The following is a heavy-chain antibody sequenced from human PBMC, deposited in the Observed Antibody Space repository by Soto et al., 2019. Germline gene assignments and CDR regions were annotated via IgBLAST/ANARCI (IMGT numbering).Heavy chain of an antibody. D-gene: IGHD6-6*01. V-gene: IGHV1-2*02. J-gene: IGHJ4*02. CDR1: GYTFTGYY. Sequence: GASVKVSCKASGYTFTGYYMHWVRQAPGQGLEWMGWINPNSGGTNYAQKFQGRVTMTRDTSISTAYMELSRLRSDDTAVYYCARRMTGIAARPVDYWGQGTLVTVS. CDR3: ARRMTGIAARPVDY. CDR2: INPNSGGT.